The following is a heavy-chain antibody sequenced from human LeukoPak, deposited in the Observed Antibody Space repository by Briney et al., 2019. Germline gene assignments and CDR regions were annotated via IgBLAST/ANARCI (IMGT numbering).Heavy chain of an antibody. CDR3: ARQQSLYGFKDY. CDR1: SGSISSSSYY. Sequence: PSETLSLTCTVSSGSISSSSYYWGWISQPPGKGLQWIGNIYYSGSTYYTPSLKSRVTIAVDTSRKQFSLKVGSVTAADTAVYYCARQQSLYGFKDYWGQGTLVTVSS. D-gene: IGHD4-17*01. CDR2: IYYSGST. V-gene: IGHV4-39*01. J-gene: IGHJ4*02.